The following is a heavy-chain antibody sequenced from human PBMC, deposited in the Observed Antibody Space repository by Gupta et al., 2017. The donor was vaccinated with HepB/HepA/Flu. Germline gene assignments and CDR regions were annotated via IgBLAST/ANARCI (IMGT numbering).Heavy chain of an antibody. CDR1: GFPFSRYW. J-gene: IGHJ5*02. D-gene: IGHD1-26*01. CDR2: INSDGSST. V-gene: IGHV3-74*01. CDR3: ARAYSVGGANWFDP. Sequence: EVQLVESGGGLVQPGGSLRLSCAASGFPFSRYWMHWVRQAPGKGLVWVSRINSDGSSTNYGDSVKGRFTISRDNAKNTLYLQMNSLRAEDTAVYYCARAYSVGGANWFDPWGQGTLVTVSS.